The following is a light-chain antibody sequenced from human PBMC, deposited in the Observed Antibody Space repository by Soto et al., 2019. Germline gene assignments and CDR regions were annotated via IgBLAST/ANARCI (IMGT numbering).Light chain of an antibody. Sequence: QAVVTQEPSLTVSPGGTVTLTCGSSTGAFTSGHWPSWFQQKPGQVPRPLIYDTNNRHSWTPARFSGSLLGGTPALILSGARPEDEADYYCSLSYSGVRVFGGGTKLTVL. J-gene: IGLJ3*02. CDR2: DTN. CDR1: TGAFTSGHW. CDR3: SLSYSGVRV. V-gene: IGLV7-46*01.